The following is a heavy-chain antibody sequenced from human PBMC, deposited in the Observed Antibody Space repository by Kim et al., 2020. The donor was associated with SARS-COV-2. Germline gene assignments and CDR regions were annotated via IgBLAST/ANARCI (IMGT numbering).Heavy chain of an antibody. D-gene: IGHD5-12*01. CDR2: ISAYNGNT. V-gene: IGHV1-18*04. CDR1: GYTFTSYG. Sequence: ASVKVSCKASGYTFTSYGISWVRQAPGQGLEWMGWISAYNGNTNYAQKLQGRVTMTTDTSTSTAYMELRSLRSDDTAVYYCARVGMATIAPGWGLFDYWGQGPLVTVSS. J-gene: IGHJ4*02. CDR3: ARVGMATIAPGWGLFDY.